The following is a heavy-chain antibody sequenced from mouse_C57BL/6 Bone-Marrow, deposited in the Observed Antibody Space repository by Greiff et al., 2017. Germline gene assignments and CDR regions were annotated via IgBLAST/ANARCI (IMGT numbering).Heavy chain of an antibody. CDR3: VRLGVWVWQRGYFDV. Sequence: EVQRVESGGGLVQPKGSLKLSCAASGFSFNTYAMNWVRQAPGKGLEWVARIRSKSNNYATYYADSVKDRFTISRDDSESMLYLQMNNLKTEDTAMYYCVRLGVWVWQRGYFDVWGTGTTVTVSS. CDR2: IRSKSNNYAT. CDR1: GFSFNTYA. J-gene: IGHJ1*03. V-gene: IGHV10-1*01. D-gene: IGHD2-10*02.